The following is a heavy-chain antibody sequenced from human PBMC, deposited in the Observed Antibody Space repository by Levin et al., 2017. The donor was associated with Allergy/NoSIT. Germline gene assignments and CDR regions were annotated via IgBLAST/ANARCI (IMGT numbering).Heavy chain of an antibody. CDR1: GYTFTGYY. D-gene: IGHD2-15*01. CDR3: ARPKIVCGGSCYLKRDDAFDI. V-gene: IGHV1-2*06. J-gene: IGHJ3*02. CDR2: INPNSGGT. Sequence: GESLKISCKASGYTFTGYYMHWVRQAPGQGLEWMGRINPNSGGTNYAQKFQGRVTMTRDTSISTAYMELSRLRSDDTAVYYCARPKIVCGGSCYLKRDDAFDIWGQGTMVTVSS.